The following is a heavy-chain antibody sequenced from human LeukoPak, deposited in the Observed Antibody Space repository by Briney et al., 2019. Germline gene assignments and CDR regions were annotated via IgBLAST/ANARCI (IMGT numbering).Heavy chain of an antibody. Sequence: PGGSLRLSCAVPGCSVSAVTTKYGTWGRQAPGKGLQWVSVISSDDSTFYANSVKGRFTISRDNSKNTLYLQMNSLRAEDTAVYYCARGAWDVWGQGATVTVSS. CDR1: GCSVSAVTTKY. J-gene: IGHJ6*02. CDR2: ISSDDST. CDR3: ARGAWDV. V-gene: IGHV3-66*01.